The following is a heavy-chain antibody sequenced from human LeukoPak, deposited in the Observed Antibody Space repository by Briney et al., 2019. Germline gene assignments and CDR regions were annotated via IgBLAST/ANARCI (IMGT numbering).Heavy chain of an antibody. CDR2: IYNSGGP. CDR1: GGSFSGYY. CDR3: AKGWVYFDY. Sequence: SETLSLTCAVYGGSFSGYYWSWIRQPPGEGLEWIGYIYNSGGPTYNPSLKSRVTISVDMSKNELSLRLTSVTAADTAVYYCAKGWVYFDYWGQGTLVTVSS. D-gene: IGHD1-26*01. V-gene: IGHV4-59*01. J-gene: IGHJ4*02.